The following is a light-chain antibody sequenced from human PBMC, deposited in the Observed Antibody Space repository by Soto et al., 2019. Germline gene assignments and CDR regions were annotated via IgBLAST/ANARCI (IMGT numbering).Light chain of an antibody. CDR3: SSFASTHTYV. CDR1: SSDVAFYNH. CDR2: EVN. Sequence: QSVLTQPAAVSGSPEQSITISCTGTSSDVAFYNHVSWYQQHPGKAPKLLIYEVNNRPSGVSHCFSGSKSGNTASLTISGLQAEDEADYYCSSFASTHTYVFGTGTKVTVL. J-gene: IGLJ1*01. V-gene: IGLV2-14*01.